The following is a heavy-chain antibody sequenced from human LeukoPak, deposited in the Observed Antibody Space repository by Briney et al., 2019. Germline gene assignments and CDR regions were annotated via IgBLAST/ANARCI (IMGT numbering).Heavy chain of an antibody. J-gene: IGHJ4*02. CDR3: ARVPAAGTQFDD. D-gene: IGHD6-13*01. Sequence: GGSLRLSCAASGFTLNHSWMNWVRQAPGKGLVWVSRINIDGSSISYADSVKGRFTISRDNAKSTLYLQMNSLRAEDTAVYYCARVPAAGTQFDDWGQGTLVTVSS. V-gene: IGHV3-74*01. CDR2: INIDGSSI. CDR1: GFTLNHSW.